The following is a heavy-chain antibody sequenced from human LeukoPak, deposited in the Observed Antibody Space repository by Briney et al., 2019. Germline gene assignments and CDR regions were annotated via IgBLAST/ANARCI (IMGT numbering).Heavy chain of an antibody. Sequence: PGGSLRLSCAASGFTFSSYSMNWVRQAPGKGLDWVSYISNSGSIIYYADSVKGRFTISRDNAKNSLYLQMNSLRAEDTAVYYCARDLPIVVVPAAIGDDAFDIWGQGTMVTVSS. V-gene: IGHV3-48*01. CDR2: ISNSGSII. CDR1: GFTFSSYS. CDR3: ARDLPIVVVPAAIGDDAFDI. D-gene: IGHD2-2*02. J-gene: IGHJ3*02.